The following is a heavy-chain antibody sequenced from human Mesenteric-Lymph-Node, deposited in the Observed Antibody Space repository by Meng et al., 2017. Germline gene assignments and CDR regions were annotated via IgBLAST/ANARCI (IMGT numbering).Heavy chain of an antibody. CDR2: IYYSGST. D-gene: IGHD6-19*01. V-gene: IGHV4-31*03. CDR3: ASFPPPGKQWLVTDY. J-gene: IGHJ4*02. CDR1: GGSISSGGYY. Sequence: GKLQESGPGLGKPSQTLSLTCTGSGGSISSGGYYWSWIRQHPGKGLEWIGYIYYSGSTYYNPSLKSRVTISVDTSKNQFSLKLSSVTAADTAVYYCASFPPPGKQWLVTDYWGQGTLVTVSS.